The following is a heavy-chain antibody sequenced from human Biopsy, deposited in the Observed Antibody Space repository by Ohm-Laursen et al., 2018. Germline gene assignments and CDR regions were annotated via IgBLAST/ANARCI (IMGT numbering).Heavy chain of an antibody. D-gene: IGHD3-22*01. CDR1: GGSISNNNYY. V-gene: IGHV4-39*02. CDR3: ARDYDTSGYYYVS. Sequence: PSQTLSLTCTVSGGSISNNNYYWGWIRQPPGKGLEWIGSIFYRGSTHYKPSLKSRVNISVDTSKNHFSLKLNSVTAADTAVYYCARDYDTSGYYYVSWGQGTLVTVSS. J-gene: IGHJ5*02. CDR2: IFYRGST.